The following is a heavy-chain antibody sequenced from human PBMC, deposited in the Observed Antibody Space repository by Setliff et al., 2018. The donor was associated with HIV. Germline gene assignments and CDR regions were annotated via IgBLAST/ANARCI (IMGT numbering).Heavy chain of an antibody. CDR2: IYSGGST. J-gene: IGHJ3*01. V-gene: IGHV4-4*08. CDR3: ARVRSYGSAYDAFDV. D-gene: IGHD3-10*01. CDR1: GGSIGGYY. Sequence: SETLSLTCTVSGGSIGGYYWSWIRQPPGMGLEWLGCIYSGGSTNYNPSLESRVTISLDTSKNPFSLRLTSVTAADTAVYYCARVRSYGSAYDAFDVWGPGTMVTVSS.